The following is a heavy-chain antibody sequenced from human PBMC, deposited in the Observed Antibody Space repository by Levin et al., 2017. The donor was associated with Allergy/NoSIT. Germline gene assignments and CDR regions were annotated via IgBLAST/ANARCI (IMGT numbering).Heavy chain of an antibody. V-gene: IGHV3-74*01. CDR2: ISTDGSDT. D-gene: IGHD6-19*01. J-gene: IGHJ3*01. CDR1: GFTFSDYW. Sequence: PGESLKISCAASGFTFSDYWIHWVRQAPGKGLVWVSRISTDGSDTNYADSVKGRFTISRDNAKNTLYLQMNSLRAEDTAVYSCARAVAGLSRSFDLWGQGTMVTVSS. CDR3: ARAVAGLSRSFDL.